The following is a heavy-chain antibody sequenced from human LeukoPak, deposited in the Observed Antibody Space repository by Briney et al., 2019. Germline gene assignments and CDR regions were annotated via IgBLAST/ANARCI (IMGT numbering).Heavy chain of an antibody. CDR3: AKDRCSNGIGCYYYYMDV. Sequence: GGSLRLSCAASGFTFSNYGMHWVRQAPGKRLEYMAFIRYDGSDEYYADSVKGRFRISRDSSKNTLYLQMDSLRADDTAVYFCAKDRCSNGIGCYYYYMDVWGKGTTVTISS. CDR1: GFTFSNYG. D-gene: IGHD2-8*01. CDR2: IRYDGSDE. J-gene: IGHJ6*03. V-gene: IGHV3-30*02.